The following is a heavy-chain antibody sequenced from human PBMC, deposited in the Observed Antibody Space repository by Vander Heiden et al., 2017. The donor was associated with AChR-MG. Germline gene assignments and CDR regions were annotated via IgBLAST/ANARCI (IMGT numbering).Heavy chain of an antibody. CDR2: IYWDDDK. J-gene: IGHJ6*03. Sequence: QITLKESGPTLVKPTQTLTLTCTFSGFSLSTSGVGVGWIRQPPGKALEWLALIYWDDDKRYSPSLKSRLTITKDTSKNQVVLTMTNMDPVDTATYYCAHTTLLRQLDWDYYYYYYMDVWGKGTTVTVSS. CDR1: GFSLSTSGVG. CDR3: AHTTLLRQLDWDYYYYYYMDV. V-gene: IGHV2-5*02. D-gene: IGHD6-6*01.